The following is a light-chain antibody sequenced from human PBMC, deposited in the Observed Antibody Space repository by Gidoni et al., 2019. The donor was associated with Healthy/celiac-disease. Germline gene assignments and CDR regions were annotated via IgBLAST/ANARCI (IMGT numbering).Light chain of an antibody. CDR3: QQYNNWPRM. J-gene: IGKJ1*01. Sequence: EIVMTQSPATLSVSPGERATLSCRASQSISSNLAWYQQKPGQAPRLLIYGASTRATGIPDRFSGSGSGTEFTLTISSLQSEDFAVYYCQQYNNWPRMFGQGTKVEIK. CDR2: GAS. V-gene: IGKV3-15*01. CDR1: QSISSN.